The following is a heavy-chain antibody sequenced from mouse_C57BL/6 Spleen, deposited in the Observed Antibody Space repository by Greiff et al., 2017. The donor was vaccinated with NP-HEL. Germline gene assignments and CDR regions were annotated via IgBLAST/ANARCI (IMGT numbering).Heavy chain of an antibody. Sequence: EVMLVESGGGLVKPGGSLKLSCAASGFTFSSYTMSWVRQTPEKRLEWVATISGGGGNTYYPDSVKGRFTISRDNAKNTLYLQMSSLRSEDTALYYCARQGIKFDYWGQGTTLTVSS. CDR1: GFTFSSYT. CDR3: ARQGIKFDY. CDR2: ISGGGGNT. V-gene: IGHV5-9*01. D-gene: IGHD2-4*01. J-gene: IGHJ2*01.